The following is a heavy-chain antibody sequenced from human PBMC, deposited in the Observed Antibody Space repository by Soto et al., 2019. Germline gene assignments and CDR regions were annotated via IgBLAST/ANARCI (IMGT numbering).Heavy chain of an antibody. D-gene: IGHD3-10*01. Sequence: EVQLVESGGGLIQPGGSLKLSCAASGFTVGNNYMSWVRQAPGKGLEWVSLIYSTGTTKYADSVKGRFTVSRDNAKNTLYLQMNSLIAEDTAVYYCAKDGRGSGSHYNSFGYWGQGTLVTVSS. CDR1: GFTVGNNY. CDR2: IYSTGTT. V-gene: IGHV3-53*01. CDR3: AKDGRGSGSHYNSFGY. J-gene: IGHJ4*02.